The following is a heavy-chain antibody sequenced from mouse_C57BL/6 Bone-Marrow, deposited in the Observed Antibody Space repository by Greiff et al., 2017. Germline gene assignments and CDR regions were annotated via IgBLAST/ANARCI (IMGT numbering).Heavy chain of an antibody. CDR2: INRGGTNT. D-gene: IGHD1-1*01. Sequence: EVNLVESGGDLVKPGGSLKLSCAASGFTFSDYGMSWVRQTPDKRLEWVATINRGGTNTYYPDSLKGRFTISRDNAMDTLYLQMSSLKSEDTALYYCARHGLLRAMDYWGQGASVTVSS. CDR3: ARHGLLRAMDY. J-gene: IGHJ4*01. CDR1: GFTFSDYG. V-gene: IGHV5-6*01.